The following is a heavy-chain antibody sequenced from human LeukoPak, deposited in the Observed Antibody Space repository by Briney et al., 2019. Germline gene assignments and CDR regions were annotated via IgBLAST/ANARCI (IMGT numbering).Heavy chain of an antibody. V-gene: IGHV4-4*02. CDR1: GGSISSSNW. Sequence: SETLSLTCAVSGGSISSSNWWSWVRQPPGKGLEWIGEIYHSGSTNYNPSLKSRVTISVDKSKNQFSLKLSSVTAADTAVYYCAGGIWFGDRPDAFDIWGQGTMVTVSS. D-gene: IGHD3-10*01. CDR3: AGGIWFGDRPDAFDI. J-gene: IGHJ3*02. CDR2: IYHSGST.